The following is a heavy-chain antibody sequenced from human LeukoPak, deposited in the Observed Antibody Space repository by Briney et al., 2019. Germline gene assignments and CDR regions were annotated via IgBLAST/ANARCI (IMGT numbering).Heavy chain of an antibody. V-gene: IGHV3-30*02. CDR3: AKDRIVATGYYYYMDV. J-gene: IGHJ6*03. CDR1: GFTFSSYG. Sequence: PGGSLRLSCAASGFTFSSYGMHWVRQAPGKGLEWVAFIRYDGSNKYYADSVRGRFTISRDNSKNTLYLQMNSLRAEDTAVYYCAKDRIVATGYYYYMDVWGKGTTVTVSS. CDR2: IRYDGSNK. D-gene: IGHD5-12*01.